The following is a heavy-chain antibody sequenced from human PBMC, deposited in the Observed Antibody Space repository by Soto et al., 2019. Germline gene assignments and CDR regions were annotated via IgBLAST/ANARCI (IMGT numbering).Heavy chain of an antibody. J-gene: IGHJ4*02. CDR2: IYSTEST. CDR1: GGSISSGSYY. V-gene: IGHV4-31*03. Sequence: PSETLSLTCTVSGGSISSGSYYWSWIRQHPGKGLEWIGYIYSTESTNYNPSLKSRLTISVDMSASQFSLKLSSVTVADTAVYYCARSDSSGKTRYYFDLWGQGTLVTVSS. D-gene: IGHD3-22*01. CDR3: ARSDSSGKTRYYFDL.